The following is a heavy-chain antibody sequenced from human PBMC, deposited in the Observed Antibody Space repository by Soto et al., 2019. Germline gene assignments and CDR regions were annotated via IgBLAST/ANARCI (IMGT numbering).Heavy chain of an antibody. CDR2: IKSKTDGGTT. CDR3: IKEPFDY. D-gene: IGHD1-1*01. Sequence: EVQLVESGGGLVKPGGSLRLSCEASGFPFSNAWMSWVRQPPGKGLEWVGRIKSKTDGGTTDYAAPVKGRFTISRDDSKNTLYPQMNSLKTEDTAVYYCIKEPFDYWGQGTLVTVSS. V-gene: IGHV3-15*01. J-gene: IGHJ4*02. CDR1: GFPFSNAW.